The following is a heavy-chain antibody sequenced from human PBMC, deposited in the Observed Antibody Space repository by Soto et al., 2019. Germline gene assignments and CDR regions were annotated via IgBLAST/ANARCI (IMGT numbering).Heavy chain of an antibody. CDR2: ISAYNGNT. CDR1: GYTFTSYG. J-gene: IGHJ3*02. D-gene: IGHD6-13*01. CDR3: ARDGIAAAGLCLGDAFDI. Sequence: ASVKVSCKASGYTFTSYGISWVRQAPGQGLEWMGWISAYNGNTNYAQKLQGRVTMTTDTSTRTAYMELRTLRSDDTAVYYCARDGIAAAGLCLGDAFDILGQGTMVTVSS. V-gene: IGHV1-18*01.